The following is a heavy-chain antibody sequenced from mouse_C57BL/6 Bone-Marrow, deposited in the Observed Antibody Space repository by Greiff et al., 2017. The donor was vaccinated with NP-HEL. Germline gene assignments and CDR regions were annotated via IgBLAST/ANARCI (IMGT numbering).Heavy chain of an antibody. CDR3: ASDRGASTCYYFDY. D-gene: IGHD5-5*01. V-gene: IGHV2-6*01. CDR2: IWGVGST. CDR1: GFSLTSYG. J-gene: IGHJ2*01. Sequence: VKLVESGPGLVAPSQSLSITCTVSGFSLTSYGVDWVRQSPGKGLEWLGVIWGVGSTNYNSALKSRLSISKDNSKSQVFLKMNSLQTDDTAMYYCASDRGASTCYYFDYWGQGTTLTVSS.